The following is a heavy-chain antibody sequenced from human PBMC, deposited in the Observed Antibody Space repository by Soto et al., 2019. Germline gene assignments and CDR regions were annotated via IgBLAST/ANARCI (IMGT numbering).Heavy chain of an antibody. J-gene: IGHJ4*02. Sequence: PSETLSLTCTVSGGSISNYYWSWIRQPAGKGLEWIGRVYAAGNTNYNPSLTGRVTMSIDTSKKQFSLRMTSLTAADTAVYFCARVFDYWSGFYVYWGQGILVTVSS. CDR2: VYAAGNT. D-gene: IGHD3-3*01. CDR3: ARVFDYWSGFYVY. V-gene: IGHV4-4*07. CDR1: GGSISNYY.